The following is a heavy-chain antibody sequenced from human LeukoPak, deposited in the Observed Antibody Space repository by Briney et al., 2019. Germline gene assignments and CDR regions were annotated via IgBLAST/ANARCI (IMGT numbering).Heavy chain of an antibody. CDR1: AFTFNNYA. Sequence: GGSLRLSCAASAFTFNNYAMSWVRQAPGKGLEWGSGIFGSGGTTYYADSVKGRFTISRDNSKNTVYLQMHSLRAEDTAVYYCAHNKSGSYKFDYWGQGTLVTVSS. CDR2: IFGSGGTT. J-gene: IGHJ4*02. CDR3: AHNKSGSYKFDY. V-gene: IGHV3-23*01. D-gene: IGHD1-26*01.